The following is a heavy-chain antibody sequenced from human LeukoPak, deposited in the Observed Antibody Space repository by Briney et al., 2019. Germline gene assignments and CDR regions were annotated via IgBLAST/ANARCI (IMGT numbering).Heavy chain of an antibody. J-gene: IGHJ6*02. Sequence: GGSLRLSCAASGFTFSSYWMSWVRQAPGKGLEWVAVISYDGSNKYYADSVKGRFTISRDNSKNTLYLQMNSLRAEDTAVYYCARSPSSSSWPWPLSAYYYGMDVWGQGTTVTVSS. CDR2: ISYDGSNK. V-gene: IGHV3-30-3*01. CDR3: ARSPSSSSWPWPLSAYYYGMDV. D-gene: IGHD6-13*01. CDR1: GFTFSSYW.